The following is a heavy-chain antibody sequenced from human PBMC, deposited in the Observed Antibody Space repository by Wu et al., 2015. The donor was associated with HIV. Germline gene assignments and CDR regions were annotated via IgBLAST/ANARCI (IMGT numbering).Heavy chain of an antibody. D-gene: IGHD6-13*01. V-gene: IGHV1-69*13. Sequence: QVQLVQSGAEVKKPGSSVKVSCKASGGTFSSYAISWVRQAPGQGLEWMGRIIPIFGTANYAQKFQGRVTITADESTSTAYMELSSLRSEDTAMYYCARAGGHSSSLVSPYYYYGMDVWGQGTTVTVSS. CDR1: GGTFSSYA. CDR2: IIPIFGTA. CDR3: ARAGGHSSSLVSPYYYYGMDV. J-gene: IGHJ6*02.